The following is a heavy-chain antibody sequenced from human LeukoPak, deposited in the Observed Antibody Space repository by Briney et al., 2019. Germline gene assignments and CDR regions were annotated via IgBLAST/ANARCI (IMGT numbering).Heavy chain of an antibody. CDR3: ARGEGGQWLVTSYYGLDV. Sequence: ASVKVSCTASGYTFTSYYMHWVRQAPGQGLEWMGRINPSGGSTSYAQKFQGRVTMTRDTSTSTVYMELSSLRSEDTAVYYCARGEGGQWLVTSYYGLDVWGQGTTVTVSS. CDR1: GYTFTSYY. D-gene: IGHD6-19*01. J-gene: IGHJ6*02. V-gene: IGHV1-46*01. CDR2: INPSGGST.